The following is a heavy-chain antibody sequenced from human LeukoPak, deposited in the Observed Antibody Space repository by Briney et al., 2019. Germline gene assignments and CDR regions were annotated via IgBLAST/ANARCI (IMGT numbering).Heavy chain of an antibody. J-gene: IGHJ4*02. D-gene: IGHD3-10*01. Sequence: GALVKVSCKASGGTFSSYAISWVRQAPGQGLEWMGRIIPIFGTANYAQKFQGRVTITTDESTSTAYMELSSLRSEDTAVYYCARESGSSGPTDSPELDYWGQGTLVTVSS. CDR1: GGTFSSYA. V-gene: IGHV1-69*05. CDR2: IIPIFGTA. CDR3: ARESGSSGPTDSPELDY.